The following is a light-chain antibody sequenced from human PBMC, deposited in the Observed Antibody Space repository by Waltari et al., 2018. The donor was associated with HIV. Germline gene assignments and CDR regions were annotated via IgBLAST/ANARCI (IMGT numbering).Light chain of an antibody. CDR2: DVS. Sequence: QSALTQPASVSGSPGQSITISCTGTSSDVGGYKYVSWYQQHPGKDPKLMIYDVSNRPSGVSNRFSGSKSGNTASLTISGLQAEDEADYYCSSYTSSSTHYVFGTGTKVTVL. J-gene: IGLJ1*01. CDR1: SSDVGGYKY. CDR3: SSYTSSSTHYV. V-gene: IGLV2-14*03.